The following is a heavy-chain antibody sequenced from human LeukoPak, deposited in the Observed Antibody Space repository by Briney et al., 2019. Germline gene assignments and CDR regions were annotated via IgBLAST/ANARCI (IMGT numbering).Heavy chain of an antibody. CDR1: GFTFSNYY. Sequence: GGSLRLSCAASGFTFSNYYMSWVRQAPGKGLEWVANIKQDGSEKYNVDSVKGRFTISRDNAKNSLHLQMNNLTAEDTAVYYCARDQGGGALDAFDIWGQGTMVTVSS. V-gene: IGHV3-7*01. D-gene: IGHD3-16*01. J-gene: IGHJ3*02. CDR3: ARDQGGGALDAFDI. CDR2: IKQDGSEK.